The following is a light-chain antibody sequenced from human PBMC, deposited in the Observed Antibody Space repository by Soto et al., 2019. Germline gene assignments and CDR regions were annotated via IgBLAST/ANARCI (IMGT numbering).Light chain of an antibody. V-gene: IGKV1-5*03. CDR3: QQYNNWPPIT. J-gene: IGKJ5*01. CDR2: KAS. CDR1: QTISSW. Sequence: IQMAQSPSALSGSVGFRFTITCRASQTISSWLAWYQQKPGKAPKLLXYKASTLKSGVPSRFSGSGSGTEFTLTISSLQSEDFAVYYGQQYNNWPPITFGQGTRLEIK.